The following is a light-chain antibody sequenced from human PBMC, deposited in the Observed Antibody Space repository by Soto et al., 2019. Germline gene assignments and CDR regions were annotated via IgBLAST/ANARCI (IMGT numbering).Light chain of an antibody. Sequence: QSVLTQPASVSGSPGQSITISCTGTSSDVGGYTYVSWYQQHPGKAPKLMIFEVSNRPSGVSNRFSGSKSGNTASLTISGLQAEDEADYYCSSYKSRNTRYVFGTGTKLTVL. J-gene: IGLJ1*01. V-gene: IGLV2-14*01. CDR2: EVS. CDR3: SSYKSRNTRYV. CDR1: SSDVGGYTY.